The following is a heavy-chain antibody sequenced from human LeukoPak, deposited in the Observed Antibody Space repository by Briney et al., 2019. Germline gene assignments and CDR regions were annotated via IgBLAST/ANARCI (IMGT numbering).Heavy chain of an antibody. Sequence: PGGSLRLSCAASGFTFSDYYMSWIRQAPGKGLEWVSYISSSGSTLYYADSVKGRITISRDNAKNSLYLQMNSLRAEDTAVYYCARRRYNWNAIDYWGQGTLVTVSS. J-gene: IGHJ4*02. CDR1: GFTFSDYY. V-gene: IGHV3-11*01. CDR3: ARRRYNWNAIDY. D-gene: IGHD1-20*01. CDR2: ISSSGSTL.